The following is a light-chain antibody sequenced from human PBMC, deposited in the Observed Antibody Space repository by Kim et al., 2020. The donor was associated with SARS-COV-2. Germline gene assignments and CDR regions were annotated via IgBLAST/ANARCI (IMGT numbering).Light chain of an antibody. Sequence: LSQGERATLSCRASQSVSSSYLAWYQQNPGQAPRLLIYGASSRATGIPDRFSGSGSGTDFTLTISRLEPEDFAVYYCQQYGSSLYTFGQGTKLEI. J-gene: IGKJ2*01. CDR3: QQYGSSLYT. CDR1: QSVSSSY. V-gene: IGKV3-20*01. CDR2: GAS.